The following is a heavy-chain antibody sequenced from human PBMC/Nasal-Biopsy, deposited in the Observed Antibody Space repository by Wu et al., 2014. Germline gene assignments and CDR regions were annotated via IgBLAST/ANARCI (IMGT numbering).Heavy chain of an antibody. V-gene: IGHV4-39*01. Sequence: TLSLTCAISGDSIRNSRNYWGWIRQRPGEGLEWIATTYYTGSSYYNPSLQSRVSMSVDTSKNHFSLKLTSVAAADSAIYYCARHIRDCSYGVCYNEFYFDLWGQGSPVTVSS. CDR3: ARHIRDCSYGVCYNEFYFDL. CDR1: GDSIRNSRNY. CDR2: TYYTGSS. D-gene: IGHD2-8*01. J-gene: IGHJ4*02.